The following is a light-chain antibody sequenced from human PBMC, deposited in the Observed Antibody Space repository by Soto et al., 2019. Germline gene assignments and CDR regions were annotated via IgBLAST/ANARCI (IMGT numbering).Light chain of an antibody. CDR2: DVI. Sequence: QSALTQPASVSGSPGQSITISCTGTSNDVGGYNFVFWYQQHPTKAPKLIIYDVINRHSGVSNRVSGSKSGNMASLTISGLQAEDEADYSCTSYTSSFTFVFGTGTKLTVL. CDR3: TSYTSSFTFV. CDR1: SNDVGGYNF. J-gene: IGLJ1*01. V-gene: IGLV2-14*03.